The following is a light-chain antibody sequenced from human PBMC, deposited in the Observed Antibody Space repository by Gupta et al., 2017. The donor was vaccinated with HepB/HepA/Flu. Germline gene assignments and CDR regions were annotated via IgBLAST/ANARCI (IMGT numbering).Light chain of an antibody. J-gene: IGLJ2*01. V-gene: IGLV3-1*01. CDR2: QDS. CDR1: KLGDKY. Sequence: YELTQPPSVSVSPGQTASLTCSGDKLGDKYACWYQQKPGQSPVLVIYQDSKRPSGIPERFSGSNSGNTATLTISGTQAMDEADYYCQAWDSSTVVFGGGTKLTVL. CDR3: QAWDSSTVV.